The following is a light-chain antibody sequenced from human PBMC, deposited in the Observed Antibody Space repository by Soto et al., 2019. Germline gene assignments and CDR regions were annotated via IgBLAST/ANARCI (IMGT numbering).Light chain of an antibody. CDR2: DAS. CDR1: LNINNF. V-gene: IGKV3-11*01. CDR3: QQRRTWPIT. Sequence: EIVLTQSPATLSLSPGERATLSCRASLNINNFLAWYQQRPGQVPRLLRYDASNRATGVPARFSGSGSGTDFTLTISNLEPEDFAVYYCQQRRTWPITFGGGTKVEIK. J-gene: IGKJ4*01.